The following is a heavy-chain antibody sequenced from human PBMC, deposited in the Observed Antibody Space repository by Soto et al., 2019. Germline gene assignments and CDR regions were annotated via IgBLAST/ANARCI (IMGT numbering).Heavy chain of an antibody. CDR1: GGSFSGYY. CDR2: INHSGST. CDR3: ARLRIAARHPNWFDP. D-gene: IGHD6-6*01. V-gene: IGHV4-34*01. Sequence: SEALSLTCAVYGGSFSGYYWSWIRQPPGKGLEWIGEINHSGSTNYNPSLKSRVTISVDTSKNQFSLKLSSVTAADTAVYYCARLRIAARHPNWFDPWGQGTLVTVSS. J-gene: IGHJ5*02.